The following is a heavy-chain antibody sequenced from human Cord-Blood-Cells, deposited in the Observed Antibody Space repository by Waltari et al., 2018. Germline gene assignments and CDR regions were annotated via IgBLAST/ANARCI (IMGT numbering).Heavy chain of an antibody. Sequence: QLQLQESGPGLVKPSETLSLTCTVSGGSISSSSYYRGWLRQPPGKGLEWIGRIYYSGRTYYTPSLKARVAISVDTSKNQFSLKLSSVTAADTAVYYCARLYCSSTSCPLYYYYYYMDVWGKGTTVTVSS. CDR1: GGSISSSSYY. CDR3: ARLYCSSTSCPLYYYYYYMDV. J-gene: IGHJ6*03. V-gene: IGHV4-39*01. D-gene: IGHD2-2*01. CDR2: IYYSGRT.